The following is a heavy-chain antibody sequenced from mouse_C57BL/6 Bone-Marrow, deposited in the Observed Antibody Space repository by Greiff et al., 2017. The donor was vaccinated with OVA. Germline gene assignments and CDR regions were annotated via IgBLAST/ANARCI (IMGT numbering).Heavy chain of an antibody. CDR1: GYTFTSYT. CDR3: ARRASYWYFDV. V-gene: IGHV1-4*01. J-gene: IGHJ1*03. D-gene: IGHD3-1*01. Sequence: QVQLKQSGAELARPGASVKMSCKASGYTFTSYTMHWVKQRPGQGLEWIGYINPSSGYTKYNQKFKDKATLTADKSSSTAYMQLSGLTSEDSAVYYCARRASYWYFDVWGTGTTVTVSS. CDR2: INPSSGYT.